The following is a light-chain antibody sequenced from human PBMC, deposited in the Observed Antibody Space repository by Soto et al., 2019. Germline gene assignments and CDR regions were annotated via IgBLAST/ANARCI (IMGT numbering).Light chain of an antibody. V-gene: IGLV1-40*01. CDR3: QSYDSSLSSRV. CDR2: ANN. J-gene: IGLJ3*02. Sequence: QSVLTQPPSVSRAPGQRVTISCTGSSSNIGAGYDVHWYQQLPGKAPKLLIYANNNRPSGVPDRFSGYKSGTSASLAISGLQVKDEADYYCQSYDSSLSSRVFGGGTKLTVL. CDR1: SSNIGAGYD.